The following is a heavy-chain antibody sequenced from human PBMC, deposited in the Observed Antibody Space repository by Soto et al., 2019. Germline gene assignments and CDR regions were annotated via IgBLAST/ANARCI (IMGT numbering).Heavy chain of an antibody. D-gene: IGHD3-10*01. Sequence: GGSLRLSCAASGFTFSSYGMHWVRQAPGKGLEWVAVISYDGSNKYYADSVKGRFTISRDNSKNTLYLQMNSLRAEDTAVYYCAKDLNLWFGELLFDYWGQGTLVTVSS. J-gene: IGHJ4*02. CDR1: GFTFSSYG. V-gene: IGHV3-30*18. CDR2: ISYDGSNK. CDR3: AKDLNLWFGELLFDY.